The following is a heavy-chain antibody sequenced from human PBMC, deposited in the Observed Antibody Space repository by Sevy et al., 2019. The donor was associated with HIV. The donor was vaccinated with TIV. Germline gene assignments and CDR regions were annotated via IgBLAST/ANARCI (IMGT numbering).Heavy chain of an antibody. Sequence: GGSLRLSCAASGFTFSSYAMSWVRQAPGKGLEWASAISGSGGSTYYADSVKGRFTISRDNSKNTLYLQMNSLRAEDTAVYYCAKDRGSGYDSFDDAFDIWGQGTMVTVSS. V-gene: IGHV3-23*01. CDR2: ISGSGGST. CDR1: GFTFSSYA. J-gene: IGHJ3*02. D-gene: IGHD5-12*01. CDR3: AKDRGSGYDSFDDAFDI.